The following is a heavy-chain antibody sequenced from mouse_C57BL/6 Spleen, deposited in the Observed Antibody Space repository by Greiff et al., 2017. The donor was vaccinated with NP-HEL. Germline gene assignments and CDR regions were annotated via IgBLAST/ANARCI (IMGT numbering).Heavy chain of an antibody. CDR1: GFSFNTYA. V-gene: IGHV10-1*01. CDR3: VRSSYDPYAMDY. D-gene: IGHD2-3*01. CDR2: IRSKSNNYAT. Sequence: EVQLQESGGGLVQPKGSLKLSCAASGFSFNTYAMNWVRQAPGKGLEWVARIRSKSNNYATYYADSVKDRFTISRDDSESMLYLQMNNLKTEDTAMYYCVRSSYDPYAMDYWGQGTSVTVSS. J-gene: IGHJ4*01.